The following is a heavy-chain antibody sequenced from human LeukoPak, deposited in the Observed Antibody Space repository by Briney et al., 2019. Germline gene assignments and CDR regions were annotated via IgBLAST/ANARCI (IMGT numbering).Heavy chain of an antibody. CDR3: ARDAGNSGYGCDL. CDR2: IRSSSET. J-gene: IGHJ5*02. Sequence: GGSLRLSCAVSGFIFSQYSMNWVRQAPGKGLEWVSHIRSSSETFYADSVKGRFTISRDNARNSLYLQMNNLRGEDTAIYYCARDAGNSGYGCDLWGQGTLVTVSS. CDR1: GFIFSQYS. V-gene: IGHV3-48*01. D-gene: IGHD5-12*01.